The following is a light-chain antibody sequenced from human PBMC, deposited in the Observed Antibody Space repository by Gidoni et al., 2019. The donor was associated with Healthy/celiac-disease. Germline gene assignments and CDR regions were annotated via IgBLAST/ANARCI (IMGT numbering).Light chain of an antibody. J-gene: IGKJ2*01. CDR3: KQYNSYSGMYT. V-gene: IGKV1-5*03. CDR1: QSISSW. CDR2: KAS. Sequence: DIQITQSPSTLSASVGDRVTITCRASQSISSWLAWYQQKPGKAPKLLIYKASSLESGVPSRFSGSGSGTEFTLTISSLQPDDFATYYCKQYNSYSGMYTFGQGTKLEIK.